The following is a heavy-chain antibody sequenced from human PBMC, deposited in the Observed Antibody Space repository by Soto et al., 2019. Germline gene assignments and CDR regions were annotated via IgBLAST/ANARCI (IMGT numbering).Heavy chain of an antibody. CDR2: IYHSGNT. D-gene: IGHD3-22*01. J-gene: IGHJ4*02. CDR3: ARDASFYDSSGWKFYYLDY. V-gene: IGHV4-30-2*01. CDR1: GGSISSGDYS. Sequence: SETLSLTCAVSGGSISSGDYSWSLIRQPPGKGLEWIGSIYHSGNTYYNPSLKSRVTISVDRSKNQFSLRLSSVTAADTAVYYCARDASFYDSSGWKFYYLDYWGQGTLVTVSS.